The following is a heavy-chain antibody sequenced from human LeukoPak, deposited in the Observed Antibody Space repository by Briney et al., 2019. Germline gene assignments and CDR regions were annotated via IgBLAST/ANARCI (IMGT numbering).Heavy chain of an antibody. CDR2: ISSSGGYT. CDR3: ARADSTSWFDY. V-gene: IGHV3-11*05. CDR1: GFTFSDYY. D-gene: IGHD6-13*01. J-gene: IGHJ4*02. Sequence: GGSLRLSCAAYGFTFSDYYMIWIRQAPGKGLEWVSYISSSGGYTNHADSVKGRFTISRDNAKNSLYLQMNSLRAEDTAVYYCARADSTSWFDYWGQGTQVTVSS.